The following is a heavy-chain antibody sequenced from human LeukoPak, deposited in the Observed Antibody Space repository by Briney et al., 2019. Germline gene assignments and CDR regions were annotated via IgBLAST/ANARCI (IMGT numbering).Heavy chain of an antibody. J-gene: IGHJ3*02. CDR2: INWNGGST. Sequence: GGSLRLSCAASGFTLNDSCMTWVRQAPGKGLEWVSGINWNGGSTGYADPVKGRFTISKDDAKNSLSLQMNSLRAEDTAVYYCARDLRYCSSASCSENGAFDIWGQGTMVTVSS. CDR3: ARDLRYCSSASCSENGAFDI. CDR1: GFTLNDSC. V-gene: IGHV3-20*04. D-gene: IGHD2-2*01.